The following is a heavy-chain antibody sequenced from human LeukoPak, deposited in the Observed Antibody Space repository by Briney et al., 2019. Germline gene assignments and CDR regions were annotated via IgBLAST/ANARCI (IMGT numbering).Heavy chain of an antibody. D-gene: IGHD6-19*01. J-gene: IGHJ5*02. CDR1: GGSISSYY. CDR3: ARVVAGRRFDP. Sequence: PSETLSLTCTVSGGSISSYYWSWIRQPPGKGLEWIGYIYCSGSTNYNPSLKSRVTISVDTSKNQFSLKLSSVTAADTAVYYCARVVAGRRFDPWGQGTLVTVSS. CDR2: IYCSGST. V-gene: IGHV4-59*01.